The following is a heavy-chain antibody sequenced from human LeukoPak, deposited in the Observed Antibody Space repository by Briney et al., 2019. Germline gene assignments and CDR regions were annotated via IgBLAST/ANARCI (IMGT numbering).Heavy chain of an antibody. Sequence: GGSLRLSCAASGFTFSSYWMSWVRQAPGKGLEWVANIKQDGSEKYYVDSVKGRFTISRDNAKNSLYLQMNSLRVEDTAVYYCAKHQEGYSYGTPGFDYWGQGTLVTVSS. CDR1: GFTFSSYW. V-gene: IGHV3-7*03. D-gene: IGHD5-18*01. J-gene: IGHJ4*02. CDR2: IKQDGSEK. CDR3: AKHQEGYSYGTPGFDY.